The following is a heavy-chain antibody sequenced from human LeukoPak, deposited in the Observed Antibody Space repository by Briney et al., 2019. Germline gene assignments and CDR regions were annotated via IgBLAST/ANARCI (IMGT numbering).Heavy chain of an antibody. J-gene: IGHJ6*02. CDR3: ARVEALFYDYGMDV. Sequence: NPSETLSLTCTVSGGSITSSNYFWGWIRQPPGKGLEWIGSIYYNGNTYYNPSLRSRVTISADTSKSQFSLKLSSVTAADTAVYYCARVEALFYDYGMDVWGQGTTVTVSS. CDR1: GGSITSSNYF. CDR2: IYYNGNT. V-gene: IGHV4-39*07.